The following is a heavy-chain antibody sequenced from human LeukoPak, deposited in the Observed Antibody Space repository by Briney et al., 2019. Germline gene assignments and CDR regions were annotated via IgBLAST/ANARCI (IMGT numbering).Heavy chain of an antibody. J-gene: IGHJ4*02. CDR2: IRGSGGGT. D-gene: IGHD6-19*01. CDR3: AKAGIGVVGYFAY. Sequence: GGSLRHSRAASGFTFSSYAMSWVRQAPGKGLEWVSAIRGSGGGTYYADSVKGRFTICRDNSKNTLYLQMNSLRDEDMALYYCAKAGIGVVGYFAYWGQATLDSVCS. CDR1: GFTFSSYA. V-gene: IGHV3-23*01.